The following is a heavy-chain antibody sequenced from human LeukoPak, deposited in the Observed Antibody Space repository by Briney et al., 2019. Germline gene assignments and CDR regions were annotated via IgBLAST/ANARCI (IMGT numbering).Heavy chain of an antibody. J-gene: IGHJ4*02. D-gene: IGHD6-19*01. CDR3: AKQYSSGWYFFDY. CDR1: GFTFNNYA. V-gene: IGHV3-23*01. Sequence: GGSLRLSCVSSGFTFNNYAMNWVRQAPGKGLEWVSAISGSGGSTYYADSVKGRFTISRDNSKNTLYLQMNSLRAEDTAVYYCAKQYSSGWYFFDYWGQGTLVTVSS. CDR2: ISGSGGST.